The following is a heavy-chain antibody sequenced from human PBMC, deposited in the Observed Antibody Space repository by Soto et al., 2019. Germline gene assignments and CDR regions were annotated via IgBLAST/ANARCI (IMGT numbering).Heavy chain of an antibody. J-gene: IGHJ4*02. D-gene: IGHD3-10*01. CDR1: GFSFRDYA. V-gene: IGHV3-23*01. Sequence: GGSLRLSCAVSGFSFRDYAMGWVRQAPGRGLEWVSFISDGGRSTYYADSVKGRFTISRDNSKNTLYLQLSSLRAEDTAVYFCARNFEFRDPYTPTDSWGQGTLVTVS. CDR3: ARNFEFRDPYTPTDS. CDR2: ISDGGRST.